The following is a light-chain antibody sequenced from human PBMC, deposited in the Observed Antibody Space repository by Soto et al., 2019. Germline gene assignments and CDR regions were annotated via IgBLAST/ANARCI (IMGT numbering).Light chain of an antibody. Sequence: QSALTQPASVSGSPGQSITISCTGTSSDIGGYDYVSWYRQHPGKAPKLIIYNVSDRPSGISNRFSGSKSGSTASLTISGLQAEHEADYYCTSYSRSSTLVIFGGGTKLTVL. CDR1: SSDIGGYDY. CDR2: NVS. V-gene: IGLV2-14*01. CDR3: TSYSRSSTLVI. J-gene: IGLJ2*01.